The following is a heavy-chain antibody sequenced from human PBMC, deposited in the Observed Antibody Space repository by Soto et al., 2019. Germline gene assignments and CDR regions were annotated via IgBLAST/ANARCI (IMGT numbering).Heavy chain of an antibody. CDR1: GGTFSNFA. Sequence: QVQLVQSGPEVKKPGSSVKVSCEASGGTFSNFAVNWVRQAPGQGLEWVGGIIPLFNVAKYAQKFEGRVTIVADDSKSAAYMDLSSLRSVDSAVYYCAASGRDVLGYDYKDTGGRDIVGDWSVVTVSS. CDR3: AASGRDVLGYDYKDTGGRDI. J-gene: IGHJ3*02. V-gene: IGHV1-69*01. CDR2: IIPLFNVA. D-gene: IGHD4-4*01.